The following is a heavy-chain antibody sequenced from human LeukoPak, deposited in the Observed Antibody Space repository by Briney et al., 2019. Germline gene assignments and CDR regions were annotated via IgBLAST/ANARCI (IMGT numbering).Heavy chain of an antibody. V-gene: IGHV1-18*01. D-gene: IGHD6-19*01. Sequence: GASVKVSCKASGYTFTSYGISWVRQAPGQGLEWMGWISTYNGNTNYAQKLQGRVTMTTDTSTSTAYMELRSLGSDDTAVYYCARDLEYSSGWYFDYWGQGTLVTVSS. J-gene: IGHJ4*02. CDR3: ARDLEYSSGWYFDY. CDR1: GYTFTSYG. CDR2: ISTYNGNT.